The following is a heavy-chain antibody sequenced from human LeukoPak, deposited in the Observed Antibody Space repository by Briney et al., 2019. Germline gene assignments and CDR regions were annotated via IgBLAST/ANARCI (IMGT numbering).Heavy chain of an antibody. CDR3: ARVLHRSQMVRGIDAFDI. CDR2: INPNSGGT. Sequence: ASVKVSCKASGYTFTGYYMHWVRQAPGQGLEWMGWINPNSGGTNYAQKFQGRVTMTRDTSISTAYMELSRLRSDDTAVYYCARVLHRSQMVRGIDAFDIWGQGTMVTVSS. D-gene: IGHD3-10*01. CDR1: GYTFTGYY. V-gene: IGHV1-2*02. J-gene: IGHJ3*02.